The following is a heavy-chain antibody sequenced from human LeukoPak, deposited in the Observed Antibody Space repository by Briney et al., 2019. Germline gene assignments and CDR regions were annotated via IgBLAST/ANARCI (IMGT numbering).Heavy chain of an antibody. CDR1: GGSISSSNYY. V-gene: IGHV4-39*07. CDR3: ARVAAAGNYYFDY. Sequence: SETLSLTCTVSGGSISSSNYYWGWIRQPPGKGLEWIGSIYYSGSTYYNPSLKSRVTTSIDTSKNQFSLKLSSVTAADTAVYFCARVAAAGNYYFDYWGQGTLVTVSS. CDR2: IYYSGST. J-gene: IGHJ4*02. D-gene: IGHD6-13*01.